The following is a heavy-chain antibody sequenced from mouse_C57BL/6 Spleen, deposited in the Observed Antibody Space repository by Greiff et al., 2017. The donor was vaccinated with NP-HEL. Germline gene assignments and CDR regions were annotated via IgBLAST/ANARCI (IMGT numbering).Heavy chain of an antibody. V-gene: IGHV1-62-2*01. CDR2: FYPGSGSI. D-gene: IGHD2-4*01. Sequence: VQLVESGAELVKPGASVKLSCKASGYTFTEYTIHWVKQRSGQGLEWIGWFYPGSGSIKYNEKFKDKATLTADKSSSTVYMELSRLTSEDSAVYFCARHEDRGYDYESWFAYWGQGTLVTVSA. CDR1: GYTFTEYT. J-gene: IGHJ3*01. CDR3: ARHEDRGYDYESWFAY.